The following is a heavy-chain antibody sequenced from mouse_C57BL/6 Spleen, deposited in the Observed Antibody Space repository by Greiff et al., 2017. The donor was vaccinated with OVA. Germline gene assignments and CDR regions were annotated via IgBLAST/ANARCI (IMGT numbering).Heavy chain of an antibody. Sequence: QVQLQQPGAELVKPGASVKLSCKASGYTFTSYWMQWVKQRPGPGLEWIGEIDPSDSYTNYNQKFKGKATLTVDTSSSTAYMQLSSLTSEDSAVYYCARPHYYGSSSWYFDVWGTGTTVTVSS. CDR3: ARPHYYGSSSWYFDV. CDR1: GYTFTSYW. J-gene: IGHJ1*03. D-gene: IGHD1-1*01. V-gene: IGHV1-50*01. CDR2: IDPSDSYT.